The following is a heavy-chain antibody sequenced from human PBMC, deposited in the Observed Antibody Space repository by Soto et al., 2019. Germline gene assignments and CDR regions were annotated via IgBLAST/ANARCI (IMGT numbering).Heavy chain of an antibody. D-gene: IGHD3-16*01. CDR1: GDYISSYY. V-gene: IGHV4-59*01. CDR2: IFYSGST. J-gene: IGHJ4*02. CDR3: ARRYGGNFDY. Sequence: SETLSLTCTVSGDYISSYYWSWIRQPPGKGLEWIGHIFYSGSTNYNPALKSRVTISVDTSKNQFSLKLSSVTAADTAVYYCARRYGGNFDYWGQGTLVTVSS.